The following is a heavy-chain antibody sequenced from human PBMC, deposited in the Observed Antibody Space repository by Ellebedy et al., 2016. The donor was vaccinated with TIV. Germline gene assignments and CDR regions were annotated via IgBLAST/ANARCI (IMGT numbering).Heavy chain of an antibody. CDR3: ARLNWGPTRDY. CDR2: INSDGSTT. D-gene: IGHD3-16*01. Sequence: GESLKISXAASGFTFSSYWMYWFRQRPGKGLVWLSRINSDGSTTTYADSVKGRFTISRDNAKNTLFLQMNSLRAEDTAVYYCARLNWGPTRDYWGQGTLVTVSS. CDR1: GFTFSSYW. J-gene: IGHJ4*02. V-gene: IGHV3-74*01.